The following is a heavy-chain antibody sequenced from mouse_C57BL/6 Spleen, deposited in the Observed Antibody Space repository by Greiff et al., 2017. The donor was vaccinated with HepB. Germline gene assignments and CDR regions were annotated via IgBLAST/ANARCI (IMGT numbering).Heavy chain of an antibody. D-gene: IGHD1-1*01. J-gene: IGHJ1*03. Sequence: VQLQQSGPELVKPGASVKIPCKASGYTFTDYNMDWVKQSHGKSLEWIGAINPNNGGTIYNQKFKGKATLTVDKSSSTAYMELRSLTSEDTAVYYCARLTTTVVATGYFDVWGTGTTVTVSS. CDR3: ARLTTTVVATGYFDV. CDR2: INPNNGGT. CDR1: GYTFTDYN. V-gene: IGHV1-18*01.